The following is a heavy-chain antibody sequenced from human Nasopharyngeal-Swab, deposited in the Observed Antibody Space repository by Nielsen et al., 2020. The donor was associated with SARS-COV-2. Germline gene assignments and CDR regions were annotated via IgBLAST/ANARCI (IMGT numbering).Heavy chain of an antibody. CDR2: IYYSGST. J-gene: IGHJ4*02. D-gene: IGHD2-2*01. CDR1: GGSISSYY. V-gene: IGHV4-59*13. CDR3: ARGRGYCSSTSCSYYFDY. Sequence: GSLRLSCTVSGGSISSYYWSWIRQPPGKGLEWIGYIYYSGSTNYNPSLKSRVTISVDTSKNQFSLKLSSVTAADTAVYYCARGRGYCSSTSCSYYFDYWGQGTLVTVSS.